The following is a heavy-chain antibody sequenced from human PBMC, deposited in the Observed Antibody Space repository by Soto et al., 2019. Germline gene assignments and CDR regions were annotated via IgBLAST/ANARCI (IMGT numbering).Heavy chain of an antibody. CDR3: ARGGPYYYGSGSYRAYYGMDV. D-gene: IGHD3-10*01. J-gene: IGHJ6*02. CDR1: GYTFTGYY. Sequence: QVQLVQSGAEVKKPGASVKVSCKASGYTFTGYYMHWVRQAPGQGLEWMGWINPNSGGTNYAQKFQGWVTMTRDTSISTAYMELSRLRSDDTAVYYCARGGPYYYGSGSYRAYYGMDVWGQGTTVTVSS. V-gene: IGHV1-2*04. CDR2: INPNSGGT.